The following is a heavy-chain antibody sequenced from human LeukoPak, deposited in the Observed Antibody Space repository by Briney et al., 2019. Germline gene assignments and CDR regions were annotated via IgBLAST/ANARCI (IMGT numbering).Heavy chain of an antibody. D-gene: IGHD1-1*01. CDR1: GFTFSDHY. Sequence: GGSLRVSCAASGFTFSDHYMDRVRQAPGKGLEWVGRTRNKANSYSTEYAASVKGRFTISRDGSKNSLYLQMNSLKTEDTAVYYCARVKLERREFDYWGQGTLVTVSS. CDR3: ARVKLERREFDY. CDR2: TRNKANSYST. J-gene: IGHJ4*02. V-gene: IGHV3-72*01.